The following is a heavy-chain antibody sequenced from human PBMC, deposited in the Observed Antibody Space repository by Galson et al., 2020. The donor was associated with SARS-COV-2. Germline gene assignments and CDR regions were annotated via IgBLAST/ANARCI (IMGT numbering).Heavy chain of an antibody. V-gene: IGHV3-48*03. D-gene: IGHD6-13*01. CDR1: GFTFSDYE. J-gene: IGHJ3*02. CDR3: ASPYLAAASFFGAFDI. CDR2: ISSSGTNI. Sequence: GGSLRLSCAGSGFTFSDYEMNWVRHGPGKGLEWFSYISSSGTNIYYADSVKGRFTISRGNAKNSLYLQMTSLRAVDTAVYYCASPYLAAASFFGAFDIWGPGTMVTLSS.